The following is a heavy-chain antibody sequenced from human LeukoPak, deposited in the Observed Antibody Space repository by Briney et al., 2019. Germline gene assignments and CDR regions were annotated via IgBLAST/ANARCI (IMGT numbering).Heavy chain of an antibody. V-gene: IGHV5-51*01. CDR2: IYPGDSDT. D-gene: IGHD3-22*01. CDR3: ARLFYYDSSGYQHDAFDI. Sequence: GESLKISCKGSGYSFTSYWIGWVRQMPGKDLEWMGIIYPGDSDTRYSPSFQGQVTISADKSISTAYLQWSSLKASDTAMYYCARLFYYDSSGYQHDAFDIWGQGTMVTVSS. CDR1: GYSFTSYW. J-gene: IGHJ3*02.